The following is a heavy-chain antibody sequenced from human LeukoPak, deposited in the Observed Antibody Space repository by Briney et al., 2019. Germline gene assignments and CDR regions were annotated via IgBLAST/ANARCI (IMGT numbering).Heavy chain of an antibody. CDR1: GFTFSSNW. CDR3: ARGDQRVVTAIRLFDY. Sequence: GGSLRLSCAASGFTFSSNWMHWVRQAPGKGLVWVSRINSDGSSADYADSVKGRFTISRDNAKNTLYLQMNSLRAEDTAVYYCARGDQRVVTAIRLFDYWGQGTLVTVSS. J-gene: IGHJ4*02. V-gene: IGHV3-74*01. D-gene: IGHD2-21*02. CDR2: INSDGSSA.